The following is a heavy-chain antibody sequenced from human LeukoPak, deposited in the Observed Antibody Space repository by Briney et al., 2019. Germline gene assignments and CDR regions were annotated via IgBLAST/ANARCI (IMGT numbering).Heavy chain of an antibody. J-gene: IGHJ4*02. V-gene: IGHV5-51*01. D-gene: IGHD7-27*01. CDR1: EYSFTSYW. Sequence: GESLKISCKGSEYSFTSYWIGWVRQMPGKGLEWMGVIYPGDSDTRYSPSFQGQVTISADKSISTAYLQWSSLKASDTAMYYCARRLTGDHVYFDYWGQGTLVTVSS. CDR3: ARRLTGDHVYFDY. CDR2: IYPGDSDT.